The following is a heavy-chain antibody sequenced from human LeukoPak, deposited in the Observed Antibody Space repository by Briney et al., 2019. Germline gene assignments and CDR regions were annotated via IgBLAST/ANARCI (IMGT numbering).Heavy chain of an antibody. CDR2: ISAYNGNT. CDR1: GYTFTSYG. J-gene: IGHJ4*02. Sequence: ASVKVSCKASGYTFTSYGISWVRQAPGQGLEWMGWISAYNGNTNYAQKFQGRVTMTTDTSTNTAYMELRSLRSDDTAVYYCARKSNTSSGWFVFDYWGQGTLVTVSS. D-gene: IGHD6-19*01. CDR3: ARKSNTSSGWFVFDY. V-gene: IGHV1-18*01.